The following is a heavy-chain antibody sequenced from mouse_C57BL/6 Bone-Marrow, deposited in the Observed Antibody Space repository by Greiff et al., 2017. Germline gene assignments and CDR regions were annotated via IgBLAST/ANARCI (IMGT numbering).Heavy chain of an antibody. V-gene: IGHV1-82*01. D-gene: IGHD1-1*01. Sequence: QVHLQQSGPELVKPGASVKISCKASGYAFSSSWMNWVKQRPGKGLEWIGRIYPGDGDTNYNGKFKGKATLTADKSSRTASMQLSSLTSEDSAVFFCARFICYCSSLSYFDVWGTGTTVTVSA. CDR2: IYPGDGDT. CDR1: GYAFSSSW. J-gene: IGHJ1*03. CDR3: ARFICYCSSLSYFDV.